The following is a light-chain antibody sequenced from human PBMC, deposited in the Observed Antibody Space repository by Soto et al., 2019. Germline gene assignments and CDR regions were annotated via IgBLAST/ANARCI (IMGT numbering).Light chain of an antibody. V-gene: IGLV2-14*01. CDR3: SSYTSSSTLYV. Sequence: QSALTQPASVSGSPGQSITISCTGTSSDVGGYNYVSWYQQHPGKAPKLMIYDVSHRPSGVSNRFSGSKSGNTASLTISGLQAEDEADYYCSSYTSSSTLYVFGTGTKLTVL. CDR1: SSDVGGYNY. J-gene: IGLJ1*01. CDR2: DVS.